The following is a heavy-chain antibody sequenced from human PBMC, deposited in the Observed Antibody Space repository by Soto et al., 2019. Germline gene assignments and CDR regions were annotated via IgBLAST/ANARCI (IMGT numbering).Heavy chain of an antibody. D-gene: IGHD3-16*01. CDR2: INPRGGST. CDR3: VLSTAHYSDY. V-gene: IGHV1-46*01. Sequence: QVQLVQSGAEVKKPGASVKVSCKASGYTFTSYYMHWVRQAPGQGLEWMGIINPRGGSTCYEQKCQGRPNMPMDTSTSTVYMKLSSLRSEATAVYYGVLSTAHYSDYWGQGTQVTVSS. CDR1: GYTFTSYY. J-gene: IGHJ4*02.